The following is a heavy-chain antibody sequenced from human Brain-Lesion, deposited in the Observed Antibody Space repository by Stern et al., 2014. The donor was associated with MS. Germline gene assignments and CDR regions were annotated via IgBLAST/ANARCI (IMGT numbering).Heavy chain of an antibody. J-gene: IGHJ5*02. Sequence: VQLVESGGGVVQPGGPLRLSCVASGFTFGSCAIHWVRQAPGKGLEWVAGVSYDGSNKYYADSVKGRCTISRANSPNRLYIQMRSLRPEDTAVYYCAKDRQYLTYFFDHWGQGSLVTVSS. D-gene: IGHD2/OR15-2a*01. CDR2: VSYDGSNK. CDR1: GFTFGSCA. CDR3: AKDRQYLTYFFDH. V-gene: IGHV3-30*18.